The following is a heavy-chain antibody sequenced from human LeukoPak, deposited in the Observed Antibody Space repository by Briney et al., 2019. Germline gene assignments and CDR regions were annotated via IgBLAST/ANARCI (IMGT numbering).Heavy chain of an antibody. Sequence: PGGSLRLSCAASGITFSSHAMSWVRQAPGKGLEWVSPITGSGGHTYYGDSVKGRFTISRDNATNRLYLQMNSLRPEDTAVYYCAKGGAATMREGYNYYKYYVEVWGRGNTVTVSS. CDR1: GITFSSHA. CDR2: ITGSGGHT. V-gene: IGHV3-23*01. D-gene: IGHD5-24*01. J-gene: IGHJ6*03. CDR3: AKGGAATMREGYNYYKYYVEV.